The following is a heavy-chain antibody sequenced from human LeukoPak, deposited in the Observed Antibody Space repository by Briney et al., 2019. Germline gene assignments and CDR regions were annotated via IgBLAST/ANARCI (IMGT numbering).Heavy chain of an antibody. CDR1: GFTVRNNY. Sequence: GGSLRLSCAASGFTVRNNYMSWVRQAPGKGLEWVSIIYSGGNTYYADSVKGRFTISRDNSKNTLYLQMNSLRAEDTAVYYCAKDSEYIYGLTWGQGTLVTVSS. CDR2: IYSGGNT. D-gene: IGHD5-18*01. CDR3: AKDSEYIYGLT. V-gene: IGHV3-53*01. J-gene: IGHJ5*02.